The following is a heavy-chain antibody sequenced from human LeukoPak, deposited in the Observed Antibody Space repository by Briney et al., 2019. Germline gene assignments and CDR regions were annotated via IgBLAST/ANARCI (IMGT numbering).Heavy chain of an antibody. CDR1: GYTFTSYY. CDR3: AKTQGRGLVPAAGIDY. J-gene: IGHJ4*02. CDR2: INPSGGST. V-gene: IGHV1-46*01. D-gene: IGHD2-2*01. Sequence: ASVKVSCKASGYTFTSYYTHWVRQAPGQGLEWMGIINPSGGSTSYAQKFQGRVTMTRDTSTSTVYMELNSLRAEDTAVYYCAKTQGRGLVPAAGIDYWGQGTLVTVSS.